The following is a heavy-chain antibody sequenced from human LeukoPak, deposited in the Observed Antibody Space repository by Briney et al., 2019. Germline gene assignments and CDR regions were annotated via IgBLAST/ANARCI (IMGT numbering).Heavy chain of an antibody. V-gene: IGHV4-34*01. CDR1: GGSFSGYY. CDR2: INHSGST. Sequence: PSETLSLTCAVYGGSFSGYYWSWIRQPPGKGLEWIGEINHSGSTNYNPSLKSRVTLSVDTSKNQFSLKLNSVTAADTAVYYCARHGDCGGYCYSDYWGQGTLVTVSS. J-gene: IGHJ4*02. CDR3: ARHGDCGGYCYSDY. D-gene: IGHD2-21*02.